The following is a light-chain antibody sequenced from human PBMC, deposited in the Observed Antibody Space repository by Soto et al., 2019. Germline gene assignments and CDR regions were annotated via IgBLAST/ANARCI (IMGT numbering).Light chain of an antibody. CDR3: RQYSSSRT. J-gene: IGKJ1*01. Sequence: EIVLTQYPATLSLSPGERATLSCRASQSVSSYLAWYQQKPGQAPRLLIYDASNTATGIPARFSGSGSETDFTLTITRLEPEDFAVYYCRQYSSSRTFGQGTKADIK. CDR2: DAS. V-gene: IGKV3-11*01. CDR1: QSVSSY.